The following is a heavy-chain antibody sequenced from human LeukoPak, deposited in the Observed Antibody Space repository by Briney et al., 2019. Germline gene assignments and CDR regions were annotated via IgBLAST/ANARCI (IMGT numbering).Heavy chain of an antibody. D-gene: IGHD3-22*01. CDR2: MNPNSGNT. V-gene: IGHV1-8*01. CDR3: ARVYTMIVVALGY. J-gene: IGHJ4*02. CDR1: GYTFTSYD. Sequence: ASVKVSCKASGYTFTSYDINWVRQATGQGLEWMGWMNPNSGNTGYAQKFQGRATMTRNTSISTAYMELSSLRSEDTAVYYCARVYTMIVVALGYWGRGTLVTVSS.